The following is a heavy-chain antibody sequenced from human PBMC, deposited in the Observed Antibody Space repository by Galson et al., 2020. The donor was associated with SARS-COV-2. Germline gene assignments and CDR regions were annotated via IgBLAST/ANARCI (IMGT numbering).Heavy chain of an antibody. CDR1: GGSISSGGYY. CDR2: IYYSGST. CDR3: ARDLGGYNYFDY. V-gene: IGHV4-31*03. Sequence: ASETLSLTCTVSGGSISSGGYYWSWIRQHPGKGLEWIGYIYYSGSTYYNPSLKSRVTISVDTSKNQFSLKLSSVTAADTAVYYCARDLGGYNYFDYWGQGTLVTVSS. J-gene: IGHJ4*02. D-gene: IGHD5-12*01.